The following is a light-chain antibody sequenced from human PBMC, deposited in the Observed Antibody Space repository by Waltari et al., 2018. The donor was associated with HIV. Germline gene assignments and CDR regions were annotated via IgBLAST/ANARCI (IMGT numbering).Light chain of an antibody. J-gene: IGLJ2*01. V-gene: IGLV2-23*01. CDR2: EGS. CDR1: SSDVGSYNL. Sequence: QSALTQPASVSGSPGQSITISCTGTSSDVGSYNLVSWYQQHPGKAPKLMIYEGSKRPSGVSNRFSCSKSGKTASLTISGLQAEDEADYYCCSYAGSSTSVVFGGGTKLTVL. CDR3: CSYAGSSTSVV.